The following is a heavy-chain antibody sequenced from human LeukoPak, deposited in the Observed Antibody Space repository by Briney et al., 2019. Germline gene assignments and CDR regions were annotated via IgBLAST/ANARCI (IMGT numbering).Heavy chain of an antibody. J-gene: IGHJ5*02. CDR3: ARGPRIAVAGTEDWFDP. Sequence: ASVTVSCKSSGYTFTGYYMHWGRQAPGQGLEWMGWINPNSGGTNYAQKFQGRVTMTRDTSISTAYMELSRLRSDDTAVYYCARGPRIAVAGTEDWFDPLGPGNPGHRLL. V-gene: IGHV1-2*02. CDR2: INPNSGGT. D-gene: IGHD6-19*01. CDR1: GYTFTGYY.